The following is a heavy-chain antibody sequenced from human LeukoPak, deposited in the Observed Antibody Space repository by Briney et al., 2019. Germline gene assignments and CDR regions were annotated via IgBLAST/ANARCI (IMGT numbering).Heavy chain of an antibody. D-gene: IGHD3-22*01. CDR3: ARDAPLSMIVVGLPNDAFGI. CDR1: GYTFSSYY. Sequence: ASVKVSCKASGYTFSSYYIHWVRQAPGQGLEWMGMINARGGSTSHAQKFQGRVTMTRDMSMSTVYMELSSLRSEDTAVYYCARDAPLSMIVVGLPNDAFGIWGQGTMVTVSS. V-gene: IGHV1-46*01. CDR2: INARGGST. J-gene: IGHJ3*02.